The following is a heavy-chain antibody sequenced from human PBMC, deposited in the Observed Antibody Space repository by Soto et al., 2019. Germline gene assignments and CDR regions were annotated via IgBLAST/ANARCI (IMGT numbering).Heavy chain of an antibody. CDR3: ARAAGITMIVVAADY. V-gene: IGHV5-51*01. Sequence: GESLKISCKGSGYSFTSYWIGWVRQMPWKGLEWMGIIYPGDSDTRYSPSFQGQVTISADKSISTAYLQWSSLKASDTAMYYCARAAGITMIVVAADYWGQGTLVTVSS. J-gene: IGHJ4*02. CDR1: GYSFTSYW. D-gene: IGHD3-22*01. CDR2: IYPGDSDT.